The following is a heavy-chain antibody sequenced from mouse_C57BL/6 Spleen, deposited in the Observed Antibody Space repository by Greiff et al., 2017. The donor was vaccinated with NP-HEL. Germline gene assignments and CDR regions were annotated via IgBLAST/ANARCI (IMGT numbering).Heavy chain of an antibody. Sequence: VQLQQSGAELVRPGASVKLSCKASGYTFTDYYINWVKQRPGQGLEWIARIYPGSGNTYYNEKFKGKATLTAEKSSSTAYMQLSSLTSEDSAVYFCARRGYGSSLDYWGQGTTLTVSS. D-gene: IGHD1-1*01. J-gene: IGHJ2*01. V-gene: IGHV1-76*01. CDR2: IYPGSGNT. CDR1: GYTFTDYY. CDR3: ARRGYGSSLDY.